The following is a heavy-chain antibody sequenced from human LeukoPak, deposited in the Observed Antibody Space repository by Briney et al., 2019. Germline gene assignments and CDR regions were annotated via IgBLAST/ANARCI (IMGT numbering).Heavy chain of an antibody. CDR1: GGSISSGDYC. D-gene: IGHD6-6*01. V-gene: IGHV4-30-4*01. Sequence: PSQTLSLTCTVSGGSISSGDYCWSWIRQPPGKGLEWIGYIYYSGSTYYNPSLKSRVTMFEDKSKNQFSLRLYSVTVADTAVYYCARHFAYSSSSYFDYWGQGSLVTVSS. CDR3: ARHFAYSSSSYFDY. J-gene: IGHJ4*02. CDR2: IYYSGST.